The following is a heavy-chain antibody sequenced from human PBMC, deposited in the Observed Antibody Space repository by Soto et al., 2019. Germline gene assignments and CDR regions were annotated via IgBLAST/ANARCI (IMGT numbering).Heavy chain of an antibody. J-gene: IGHJ4*02. CDR1: GFTFSSYS. CDR2: ISSSSSYI. V-gene: IGHV3-21*01. D-gene: IGHD3-9*01. CDR3: ARDPFPYYDILTGYTTENYFDY. Sequence: PGGSLRLSCAASGFTFSSYSMNWVRQAPGKGLEWVSSISSSSSYIYYADSVKGRFTISRDNAKNSLYLQMNSLRAEDTAVYYCARDPFPYYDILTGYTTENYFDYWGQGTLVTVSS.